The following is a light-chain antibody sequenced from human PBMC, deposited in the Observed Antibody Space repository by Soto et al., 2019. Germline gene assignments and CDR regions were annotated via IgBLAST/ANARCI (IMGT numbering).Light chain of an antibody. CDR1: QSVSNTY. CDR3: QQYGSSRWT. Sequence: EIVLTQSPDTLSLFPGERATLSCRASQSVSNTYLAWYQQKPGQAPRPLISAASTRATGTPDRFSGSGSGTDFTLTISRLEPEEFAIYYCQQYGSSRWTFGQGTKVEIK. CDR2: AAS. J-gene: IGKJ1*01. V-gene: IGKV3-20*01.